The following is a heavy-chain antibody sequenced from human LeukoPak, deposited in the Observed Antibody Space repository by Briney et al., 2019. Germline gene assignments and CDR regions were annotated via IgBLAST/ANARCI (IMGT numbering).Heavy chain of an antibody. Sequence: SVKVSCKASGYTFTSYGISWVRQAPGQGLEWMGRIIPIFGTANYAQKFQCRVTITTDESTSTAYMELSSLRSEDTAVYYCASRDTAMVKGYFDYWGQGTLVTVSS. CDR2: IIPIFGTA. J-gene: IGHJ4*02. D-gene: IGHD5-18*01. CDR1: GYTFTSYG. V-gene: IGHV1-69*05. CDR3: ASRDTAMVKGYFDY.